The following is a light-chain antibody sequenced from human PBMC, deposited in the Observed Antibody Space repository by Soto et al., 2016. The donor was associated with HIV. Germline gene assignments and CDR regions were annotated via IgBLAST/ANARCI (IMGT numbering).Light chain of an antibody. CDR2: AGS. J-gene: IGKJ1*01. CDR3: QQSYSDPTWT. Sequence: DIQMTQSPSSLSASVGDRVTISCRASRSISSYLNWYQQKPGKAPKLLIYAGSTLQSGVPSRFSGSGSGTDFTLTISSLQPEDFATYYCQQSYSDPTWTFGQGTKVEIK. V-gene: IGKV1-39*01. CDR1: RSISSY.